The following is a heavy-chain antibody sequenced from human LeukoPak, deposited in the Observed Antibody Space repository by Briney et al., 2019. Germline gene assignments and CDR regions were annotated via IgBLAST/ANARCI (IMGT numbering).Heavy chain of an antibody. J-gene: IGHJ5*02. CDR1: GGSISGYY. D-gene: IGHD1-26*01. V-gene: IGHV4-59*01. Sequence: KASETLSLTCTVSGGSISGYYWSWIRQPPGKGLEWIGYIYYSGSTNYNPSLKSRVTISVDTSKNQFSLKLSSVTAADTAVYYCARVRRVGATTLHNWFDPWGQGTLVTVSS. CDR2: IYYSGST. CDR3: ARVRRVGATTLHNWFDP.